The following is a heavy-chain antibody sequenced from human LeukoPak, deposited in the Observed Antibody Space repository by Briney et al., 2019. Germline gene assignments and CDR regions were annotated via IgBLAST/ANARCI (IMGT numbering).Heavy chain of an antibody. J-gene: IGHJ3*02. Sequence: SETLSLTCTVSGGSISSYYWSWIRQPPGKGLEWIGYMYNSGSTNYNPSLKSRVTISADTSKNEFSLKLTSVTAADTAAYYCARHVVAARDAFDIWGQGTMVTVSS. CDR2: MYNSGST. CDR1: GGSISSYY. D-gene: IGHD6-25*01. V-gene: IGHV4-59*08. CDR3: ARHVVAARDAFDI.